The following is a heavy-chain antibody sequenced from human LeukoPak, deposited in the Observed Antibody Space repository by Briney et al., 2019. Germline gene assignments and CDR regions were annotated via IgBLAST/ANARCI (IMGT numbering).Heavy chain of an antibody. Sequence: PSETLSLTCAVYGGSFSGYYWGWIRQPPGKGPEWIGNIFYSGSTYYSPSLKSRVTISLDTSRNRFSLKLTSVTAADTAVYYCAKSNGYGLVDIWGQGTMVTVSS. V-gene: IGHV4-34*12. J-gene: IGHJ3*02. CDR3: AKSNGYGLVDI. D-gene: IGHD3-10*01. CDR1: GGSFSGYY. CDR2: IFYSGST.